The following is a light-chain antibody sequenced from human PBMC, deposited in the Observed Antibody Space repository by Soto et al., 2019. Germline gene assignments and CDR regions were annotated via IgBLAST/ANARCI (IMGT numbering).Light chain of an antibody. J-gene: IGKJ4*01. Sequence: DIPLTQSPSFLSASVGDRVTITCRASQGISSYLAWYQQKPGKARKLLIYAASTLQSGVPSRFSGSGSGTEFTLTISSLQPEDFATYYCQQLNSYPLTFGGGTKVEIK. CDR2: AAS. V-gene: IGKV1-9*01. CDR3: QQLNSYPLT. CDR1: QGISSY.